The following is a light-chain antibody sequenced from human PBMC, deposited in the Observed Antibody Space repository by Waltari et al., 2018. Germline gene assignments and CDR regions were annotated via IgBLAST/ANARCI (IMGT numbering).Light chain of an antibody. Sequence: DIQMTQSPSSLSASVGERVTITCRASQSISSYLNWYQQKPGKAPKFLIYAASSLQSGVPSRFSGSGSGTDFTLTISSLQPEDFATYYCQQSYSTPKGFTFGPGTKVDIK. CDR2: AAS. CDR3: QQSYSTPKGFT. J-gene: IGKJ3*01. V-gene: IGKV1-39*01. CDR1: QSISSY.